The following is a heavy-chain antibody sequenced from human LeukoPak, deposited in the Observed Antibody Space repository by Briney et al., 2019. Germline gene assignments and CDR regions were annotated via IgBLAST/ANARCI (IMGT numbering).Heavy chain of an antibody. V-gene: IGHV3-7*04. Sequence: GGSLRLSCAASGFTFSSYWMSWVRQAPGKGLEWVADIKPDGSEKAYLDFVKGRFTMSRDNDKNSLYLQMNILRDEDTAVYYCVRATRVADYWGQGTLVTVSS. CDR2: IKPDGSEK. CDR3: VRATRVADY. D-gene: IGHD3-3*01. J-gene: IGHJ4*02. CDR1: GFTFSSYW.